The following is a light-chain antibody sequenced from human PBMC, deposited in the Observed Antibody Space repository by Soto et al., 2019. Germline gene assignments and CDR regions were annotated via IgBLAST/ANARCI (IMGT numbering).Light chain of an antibody. CDR3: QQRSNWPPIT. V-gene: IGKV3-11*01. CDR2: DAS. J-gene: IGKJ5*01. CDR1: QSVSSN. Sequence: EIVMTQSPVTLSVSPGERVTLSCRASQSVSSNLAWYQQKPGQAPSLLIYDASNRATGIPARFSGSGSGTDFTLTISSLEPEDFAVYYCQQRSNWPPITFGQGTRLEIK.